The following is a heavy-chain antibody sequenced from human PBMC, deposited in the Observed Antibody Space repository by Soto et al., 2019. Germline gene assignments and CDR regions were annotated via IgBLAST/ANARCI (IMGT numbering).Heavy chain of an antibody. CDR1: GGSFSGYY. V-gene: IGHV4-34*01. D-gene: IGHD7-27*01. J-gene: IGHJ4*02. Sequence: QVQLQQWGAGLLKPSETLSLTCAVYGGSFSGYYWSWIRQPPGKGLEWIGEINHSGSTNYNPSLKSRVTISVDTSKNQFSLKLSSVTAADTAVYYCARGRILPGDRNNFFDYWGQGTLVTVSS. CDR3: ARGRILPGDRNNFFDY. CDR2: INHSGST.